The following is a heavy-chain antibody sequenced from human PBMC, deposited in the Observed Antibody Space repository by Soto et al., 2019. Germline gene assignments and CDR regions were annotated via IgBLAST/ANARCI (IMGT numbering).Heavy chain of an antibody. CDR3: ARDGGAYYYESSGPIRGNAFDI. D-gene: IGHD3-22*01. CDR2: IIPIFGTA. CDR1: GGTFSSYA. V-gene: IGHV1-69*01. J-gene: IGHJ3*02. Sequence: QVQLVQSGAEVKKPGSSVKVSCKASGGTFSSYAISWVRQAPGQGLEWMGGIIPIFGTANYAQKFQGRVMITAAESTRTAYMELSSLRSEDTAVYYCARDGGAYYYESSGPIRGNAFDIWGQGTMVTVSS.